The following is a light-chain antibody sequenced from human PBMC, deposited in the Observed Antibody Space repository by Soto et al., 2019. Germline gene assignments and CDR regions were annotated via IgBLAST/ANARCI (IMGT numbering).Light chain of an antibody. V-gene: IGLV3-1*01. CDR2: QNS. CDR3: QAWDSSTGV. Sequence: SYELTQPPSVSVSPGQTSSITCSGDNLGDKDVCWYQQKPGQSPVLVIYQNSRRPSGIPERFSGSKSVNTATLTISGTQALDEADYSCQAWDSSTGVFGTGTKVTVL. CDR1: NLGDKD. J-gene: IGLJ1*01.